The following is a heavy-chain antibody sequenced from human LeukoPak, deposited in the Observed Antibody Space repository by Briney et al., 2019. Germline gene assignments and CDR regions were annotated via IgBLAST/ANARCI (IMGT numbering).Heavy chain of an antibody. CDR3: AREVANYDILTGYHNWFDP. CDR2: IYTSGST. D-gene: IGHD3-9*01. V-gene: IGHV4-4*07. CDR1: GGSISSYY. J-gene: IGHJ5*02. Sequence: SETLSLTCTVSGGSISSYYWSWIRQPAGKGLEWIGRIYTSGSTTYNPSLKSRVTMSVDTSKNQFSLKLSSVTAADTAVYYCAREVANYDILTGYHNWFDPWGQGSLVTVSS.